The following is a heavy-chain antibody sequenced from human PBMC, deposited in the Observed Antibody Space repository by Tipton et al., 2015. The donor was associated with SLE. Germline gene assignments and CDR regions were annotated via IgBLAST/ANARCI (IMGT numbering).Heavy chain of an antibody. V-gene: IGHV4-34*01. CDR3: ARAPLRYFDWLLPGDYFDY. CDR1: GGSFSGYY. J-gene: IGHJ4*02. Sequence: TLSLTCAVYGGSFSGYYWSWIRQPPGKGLEWIGEINHSGSTYYNPSLKSRVTISVDTSKNQFSLKLSSVTAADTAVYYCARAPLRYFDWLLPGDYFDYWGQGTLVTVSS. D-gene: IGHD3-9*01. CDR2: INHSGST.